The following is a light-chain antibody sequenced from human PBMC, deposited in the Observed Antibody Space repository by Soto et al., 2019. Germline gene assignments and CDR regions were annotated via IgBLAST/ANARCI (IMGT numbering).Light chain of an antibody. CDR1: KNDVGFYDF. V-gene: IGLV2-8*01. CDR2: EVV. CDR3: KSYAGSNTYV. Sequence: QSALTQPPSASGSPGQSVTIPCTGTKNDVGFYDFVSWYQHHPGKAPRLIIYEVVQRPSGVPDRFSGSKSGNTASLTVSGLQAADEADYFCKSYAGSNTYVFGSGTKLTVL. J-gene: IGLJ1*01.